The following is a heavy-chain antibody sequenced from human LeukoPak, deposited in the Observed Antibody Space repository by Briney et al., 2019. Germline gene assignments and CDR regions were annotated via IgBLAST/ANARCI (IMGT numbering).Heavy chain of an antibody. V-gene: IGHV4-59*01. CDR1: GGSISSYY. J-gene: IGHJ3*02. D-gene: IGHD7-27*01. CDR3: ARAELGYDAFDI. Sequence: SETLSLTCTVSGGSISSYYWSWIRQPPGKGLEWIGYIYYSGSTNYNPSLKSRVTISVDTSKNQFSLKLSSVTAAGTAVYYCARAELGYDAFDIWGQGTMVTVSS. CDR2: IYYSGST.